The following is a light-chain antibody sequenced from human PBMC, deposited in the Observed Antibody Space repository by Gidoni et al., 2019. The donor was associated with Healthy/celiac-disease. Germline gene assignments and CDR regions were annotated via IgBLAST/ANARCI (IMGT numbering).Light chain of an antibody. CDR1: SSDVGSYNL. CDR3: CSYAGSSTYV. CDR2: EGS. J-gene: IGLJ1*01. Sequence: QSALTQPASVSGSPGPSITISCTGTSSDVGSYNLVSWYQQHPGKAPKLMIYEGSKRPSGVSNRFSGSKSGNTASLTISGLQAEDEADYYCCSYAGSSTYVFGTGTKVTLL. V-gene: IGLV2-23*01.